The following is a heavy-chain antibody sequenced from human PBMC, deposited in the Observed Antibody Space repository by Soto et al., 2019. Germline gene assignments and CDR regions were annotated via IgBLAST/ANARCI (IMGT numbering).Heavy chain of an antibody. Sequence: GGSLRLSCAASGFTFSSYAISWVRQAPGKGLEWVSLINNSGGSTYYTDSVKGRFTISRDNSKNTLYLQMNSLRAEDTAVYYCARVPDRWGQGTLVTVSS. CDR2: INNSGGST. V-gene: IGHV3-23*01. CDR1: GFTFSSYA. CDR3: ARVPDR. J-gene: IGHJ5*02. D-gene: IGHD2-2*01.